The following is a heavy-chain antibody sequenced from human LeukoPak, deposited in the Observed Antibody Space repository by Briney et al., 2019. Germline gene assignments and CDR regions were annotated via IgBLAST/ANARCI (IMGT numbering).Heavy chain of an antibody. CDR3: AREFGAYSSGWSEY. D-gene: IGHD6-19*01. Sequence: PGGSLRLSCSASVFSFSCNYMSWVRQAPGKGLEWVSVIYSGGSTYYADSVKGRFTISRDNSTNTLYLQMNRLRAEDTAVYYCAREFGAYSSGWSEYWGQGTLVTVSS. J-gene: IGHJ4*02. CDR2: IYSGGST. V-gene: IGHV3-53*01. CDR1: VFSFSCNY.